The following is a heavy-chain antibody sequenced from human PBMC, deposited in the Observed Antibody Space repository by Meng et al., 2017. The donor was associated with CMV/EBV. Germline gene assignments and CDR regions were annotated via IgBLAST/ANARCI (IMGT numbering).Heavy chain of an antibody. CDR3: ARDVQFLEWVPIIDYFDY. V-gene: IGHV3-30-3*01. D-gene: IGHD3-3*01. J-gene: IGHJ4*02. Sequence: GGSLRLSCAASGFTFSIYAMHWVRQAPGKGLEWVALISYDGSNKYYADSVKGRFTISRDNSKNTLYLQMNSLRAEDTAVYYCARDVQFLEWVPIIDYFDYWGQGTLVTVSS. CDR2: ISYDGSNK. CDR1: GFTFSIYA.